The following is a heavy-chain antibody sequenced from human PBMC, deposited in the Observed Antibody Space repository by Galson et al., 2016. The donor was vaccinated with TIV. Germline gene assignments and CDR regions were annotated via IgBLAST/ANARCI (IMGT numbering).Heavy chain of an antibody. CDR3: ARGPRVRTSLFEDITKTFDY. Sequence: ETLSLTCAVSGYSIIENNWWGWIRQSAGKGLHWIGYSHHNGGTYYNSSLKSRLTMSVDTPKNQFSFQLTPVTTIDTAVYYCARGPRVRTSLFEDITKTFDYWGQGARVTVSS. V-gene: IGHV4-28*03. D-gene: IGHD3-3*01. J-gene: IGHJ4*02. CDR2: SHHNGGT. CDR1: GYSIIENNW.